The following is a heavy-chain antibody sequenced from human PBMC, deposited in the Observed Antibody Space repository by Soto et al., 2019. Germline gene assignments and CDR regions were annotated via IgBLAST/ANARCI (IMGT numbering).Heavy chain of an antibody. Sequence: SVKVSCKASGGTFSSYAISWVRQAPGQGLEWMGGIIPIFGTANYAQKFQGRVTITADESTSTAYMELSSLRSEDTAVYYCARTAWRSTVTYVAFDIWGQGTMATVSS. V-gene: IGHV1-69*13. D-gene: IGHD4-17*01. J-gene: IGHJ3*02. CDR1: GGTFSSYA. CDR2: IIPIFGTA. CDR3: ARTAWRSTVTYVAFDI.